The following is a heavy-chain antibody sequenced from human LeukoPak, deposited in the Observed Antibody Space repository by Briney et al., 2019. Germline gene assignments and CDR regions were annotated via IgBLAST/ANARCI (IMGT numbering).Heavy chain of an antibody. CDR3: ARAEFYFDSSGYYPFDH. D-gene: IGHD3-22*01. CDR1: GFTFSSYE. CDR2: ISSSGSTI. J-gene: IGHJ4*02. V-gene: IGHV3-48*03. Sequence: PGGSLRLSCAASGFTFSSYEMNWVRQAPGKGLEWVSYISSSGSTIYYADSVKGRFTISRDNSKNTVYLQMNSLRAEDTAVHYCARAEFYFDSSGYYPFDHWGQGTLVTVSS.